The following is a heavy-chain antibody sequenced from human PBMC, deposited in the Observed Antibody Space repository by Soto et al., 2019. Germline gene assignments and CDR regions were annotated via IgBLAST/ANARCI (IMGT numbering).Heavy chain of an antibody. D-gene: IGHD1-1*01. CDR1: GGTFRRYA. CDR3: ARDPTTAGYYYGMDV. Sequence: SLKVSCQSSGGTFRRYAISWVRQDPGQGLEWMGGIIPIFGTANYAQKFQGRVTITADESTSTAYMELSSLRSEDTAVYYCARDPTTAGYYYGMDVCGQGTTVTVSS. CDR2: IIPIFGTA. V-gene: IGHV1-69*13. J-gene: IGHJ6*02.